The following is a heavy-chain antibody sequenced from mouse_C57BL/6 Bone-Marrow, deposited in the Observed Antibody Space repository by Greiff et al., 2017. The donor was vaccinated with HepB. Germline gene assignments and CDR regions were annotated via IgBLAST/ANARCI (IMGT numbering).Heavy chain of an antibody. CDR3: ARGLDY. Sequence: QVQLQQPGAELVMPGASVKLSCKASGYTFTSYWMHWVKQRPGQGLEWIGEIDPSDSYTNYNQKFKGKSTLTVDKSSSTAYMQLSSLTSEDSAVYYCARGLDYWGQGTTLTVSS. D-gene: IGHD6-2*01. CDR2: IDPSDSYT. CDR1: GYTFTSYW. J-gene: IGHJ2*01. V-gene: IGHV1-69*01.